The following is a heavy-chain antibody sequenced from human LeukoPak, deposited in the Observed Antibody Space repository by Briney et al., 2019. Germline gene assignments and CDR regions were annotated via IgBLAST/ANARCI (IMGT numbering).Heavy chain of an antibody. CDR2: IYPGDSDT. D-gene: IGHD1-26*01. J-gene: IGHJ5*02. CDR3: ARGWSGSYYLGNWFDP. Sequence: GESLKISCKGSGYSFTSYWIGWVRQMPGKGLEWMGIIYPGDSDTRYSPSFQGQVTISADKSISTAYLQWSSLKASDTAMYYCARGWSGSYYLGNWFDPWGQGTLVTVSS. CDR1: GYSFTSYW. V-gene: IGHV5-51*01.